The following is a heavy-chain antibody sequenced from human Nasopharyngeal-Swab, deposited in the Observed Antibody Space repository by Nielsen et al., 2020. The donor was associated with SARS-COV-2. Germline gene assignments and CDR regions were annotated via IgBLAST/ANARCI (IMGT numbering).Heavy chain of an antibody. Sequence: ASVKVSCKASGYTFTGCYIYWVRQAPGQGLEWMGWINPNTGGTNYVQKFRGWVTMTRDTSISTAYMELSRLRSEDTAVYYCARDPPDTAMARGYYGMDVWGQGTTVTVSS. CDR1: GYTFTGCY. V-gene: IGHV1-2*04. D-gene: IGHD5-18*01. CDR3: ARDPPDTAMARGYYGMDV. CDR2: INPNTGGT. J-gene: IGHJ6*02.